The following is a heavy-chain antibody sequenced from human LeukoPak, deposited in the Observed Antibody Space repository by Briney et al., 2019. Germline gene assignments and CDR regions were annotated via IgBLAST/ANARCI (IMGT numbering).Heavy chain of an antibody. CDR3: ASPVAVAGTSFDY. V-gene: IGHV3-33*08. D-gene: IGHD6-19*01. CDR1: GSTFSSYG. Sequence: GGSLRLSCAASGSTFSSYGMHWVRQAPGKGLEWVAVIWYDGSNKYYADSVKGRFTISRDNSKNTLYLQMNSLRAEDTAVYYCASPVAVAGTSFDYWGQGTLVTVSS. J-gene: IGHJ4*02. CDR2: IWYDGSNK.